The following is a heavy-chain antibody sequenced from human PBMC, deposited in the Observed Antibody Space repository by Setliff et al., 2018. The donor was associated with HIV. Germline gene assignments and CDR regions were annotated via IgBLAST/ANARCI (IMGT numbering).Heavy chain of an antibody. V-gene: IGHV1-3*01. Sequence: ASVKVSCKASGSTFTSYAMHWVRQAPGQRHEWMGWINAGNGNTKYSQKFQGRVTLTRDTSASTAYMELSSLRAEDTAVYYCARDGGDTAMVSDYYYYYMDGWGKGTTVTVSS. J-gene: IGHJ6*03. D-gene: IGHD5-18*01. CDR2: INAGNGNT. CDR1: GSTFTSYA. CDR3: ARDGGDTAMVSDYYYYYMDG.